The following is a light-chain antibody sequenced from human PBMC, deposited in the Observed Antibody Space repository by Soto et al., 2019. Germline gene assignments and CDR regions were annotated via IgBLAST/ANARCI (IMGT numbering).Light chain of an antibody. CDR3: SSYTSSSTVV. V-gene: IGLV2-14*01. J-gene: IGLJ2*01. CDR1: SSDVGGYNY. Sequence: QSALTQPASVSVSPGQSITISCTGTSSDVGGYNYVSWYQQHPGKAPKLMIYDVSNRPSGVSNRCSGSKSGNTASLTISGLQAEDEADYYCSSYTSSSTVVFGGGTKVTVL. CDR2: DVS.